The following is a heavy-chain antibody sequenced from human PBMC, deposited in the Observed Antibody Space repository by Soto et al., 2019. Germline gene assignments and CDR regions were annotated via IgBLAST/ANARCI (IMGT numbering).Heavy chain of an antibody. CDR2: IIPIFGTA. J-gene: IGHJ4*02. V-gene: IGHV1-69*01. CDR1: GGTFSSYA. D-gene: IGHD4-4*01. Sequence: QVQLVQSGAEVKKPGSSVKVSCKASGGTFSSYAICWVRQAPGQGLEWMGGIIPIFGTANYAQKFQGRVTITADESTSTAYMELSSLRSEDTAVYYCARHDYSNYPYYFDYWGQGTLVTVSS. CDR3: ARHDYSNYPYYFDY.